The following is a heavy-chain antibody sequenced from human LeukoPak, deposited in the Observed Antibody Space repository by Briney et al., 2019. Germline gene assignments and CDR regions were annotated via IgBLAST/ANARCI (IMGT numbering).Heavy chain of an antibody. J-gene: IGHJ4*02. CDR1: GFTVSSNY. CDR3: ARRRSKAYEN. D-gene: IGHD3-22*01. CDR2: IFSGGTT. V-gene: IGHV3-53*01. Sequence: PGGSLRLSCAASGFTVSSNYMNWVRQAPGKGLEWVSLIFSGGTTHHADSVKGRFTISRDNSKSTVYLQMNSLRVDDTAVYYCARRRSKAYENWGQGTLVTVSS.